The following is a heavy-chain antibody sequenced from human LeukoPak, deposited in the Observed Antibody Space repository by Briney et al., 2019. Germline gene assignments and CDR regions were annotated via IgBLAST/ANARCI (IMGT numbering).Heavy chain of an antibody. Sequence: SETLSLTCTVSGGSISSGGYYWSWIRQHPGKGLEWIEYSYYSGSTYYNPSLKSRVTISVDTSKNQFSLKLSSVTAADTAVYYCARVSPVTTLRRTAYWFDPWGQGTLVTVSS. CDR3: ARVSPVTTLRRTAYWFDP. CDR2: SYYSGST. CDR1: GGSISSGGYY. J-gene: IGHJ5*02. V-gene: IGHV4-31*03. D-gene: IGHD4-17*01.